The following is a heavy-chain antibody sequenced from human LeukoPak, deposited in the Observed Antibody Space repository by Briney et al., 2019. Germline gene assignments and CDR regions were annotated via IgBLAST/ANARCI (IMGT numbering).Heavy chain of an antibody. CDR2: ISYDGSNK. J-gene: IGHJ4*02. V-gene: IGHV3-30-3*01. CDR3: ARDRYYDSSGTLDY. CDR1: GFTFSSYA. Sequence: GGSLSLSCEASGFTFSSYAMHWVRRAQGKGLEWVAVISYDGSNKYYADSVKGRFTISRDNSKNTLYLQMNSLRAEDTAVYYCARDRYYDSSGTLDYWGQGTLVTVSS. D-gene: IGHD3-22*01.